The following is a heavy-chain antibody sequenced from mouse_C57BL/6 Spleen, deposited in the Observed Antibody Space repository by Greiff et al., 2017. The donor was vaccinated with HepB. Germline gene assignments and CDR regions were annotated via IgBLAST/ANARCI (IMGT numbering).Heavy chain of an antibody. CDR2: IYPGDGDT. D-gene: IGHD2-1*01. CDR1: GYAFSSYW. Sequence: QVQLKESGAELVKPGASVKISCKASGYAFSSYWMNWVKQRPGKGLEWIGQIYPGDGDTNYNGKFKGKATLTADKSSSTAYMQLSSLTSEDSAVYFCAREGGGNYDDYYAMDYWGQGTSVTVSS. V-gene: IGHV1-80*01. CDR3: AREGGGNYDDYYAMDY. J-gene: IGHJ4*01.